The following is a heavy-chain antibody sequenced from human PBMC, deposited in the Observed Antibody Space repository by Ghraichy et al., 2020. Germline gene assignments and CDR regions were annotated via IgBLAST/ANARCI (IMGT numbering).Heavy chain of an antibody. V-gene: IGHV3-43D*03. CDR2: ISWDGYST. D-gene: IGHD1-1*01. Sequence: GGSLRLSCAASGFNFDDYAMHWVRQAPGKGLEWVSLISWDGYSTYYADSVEGRFTISRDNSKNSLYLQMNSLGAEDTAWYYCAKDSTNWSVGYYFDYWGQGTLVTGSS. CDR3: AKDSTNWSVGYYFDY. CDR1: GFNFDDYA. J-gene: IGHJ4*02.